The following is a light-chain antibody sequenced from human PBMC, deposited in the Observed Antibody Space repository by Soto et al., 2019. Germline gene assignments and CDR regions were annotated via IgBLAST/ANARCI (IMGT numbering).Light chain of an antibody. J-gene: IGLJ2*01. V-gene: IGLV2-8*01. CDR3: GSYAGNNIYVV. CDR2: EIN. Sequence: QSVLTQPPSASWSPGQSVTISCTGTSSDVGGYNYVSWYQQHPGKAPKLMIYEINKWPSGVPDRFSGSKAGNTSSLTVSGLQAEEEADYCCGSYAGNNIYVVFGGGTTLTVL. CDR1: SSDVGGYNY.